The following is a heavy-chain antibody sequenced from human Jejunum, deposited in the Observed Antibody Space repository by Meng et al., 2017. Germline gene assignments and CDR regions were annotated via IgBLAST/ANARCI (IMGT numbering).Heavy chain of an antibody. Sequence: ASVKVSCKTSGYTFTSYSINWVRQAPGQGLEWMGRLNPKGDTDYAQKFEGRVTMTRDTSISSDYMEVTRLTSDDTAVYYCASDGAGTYTGLNSWGRGTLVTVSS. CDR3: ASDGAGTYTGLNS. D-gene: IGHD3-16*01. CDR1: GYTFTSYS. J-gene: IGHJ5*02. V-gene: IGHV1-2*06. CDR2: LNPKGDT.